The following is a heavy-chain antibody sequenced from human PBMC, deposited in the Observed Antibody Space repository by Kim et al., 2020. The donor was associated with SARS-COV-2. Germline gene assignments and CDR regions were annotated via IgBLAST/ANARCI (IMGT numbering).Heavy chain of an antibody. D-gene: IGHD3-22*01. CDR1: GFTFRSYS. V-gene: IGHV3-48*02. CDR2: ISSSSRTI. Sequence: GGSLRLSCAASGFTFRSYSMNWVRQAPGKGLEWVSYISSSSRTIYYADSVKGRFTISRDNDKNSLYLQMNSLRDEDTAVYYCARGYHYDSSGYLHWGQGTLVTVSS. CDR3: ARGYHYDSSGYLH. J-gene: IGHJ4*02.